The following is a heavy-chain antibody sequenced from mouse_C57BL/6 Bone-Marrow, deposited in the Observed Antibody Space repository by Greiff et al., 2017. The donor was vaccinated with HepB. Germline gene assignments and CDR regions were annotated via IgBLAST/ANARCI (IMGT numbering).Heavy chain of an antibody. CDR1: GYSITSGYY. D-gene: IGHD1-1*01. V-gene: IGHV3-6*01. CDR2: ISYDGSN. Sequence: VQLKESGPGLVKPSQSLSLTCSVTGYSITSGYYWNWIRQFPGNKLEWMGYISYDGSNNYNPSLKNRISITRDTSKNQFFLKLNSVTTEDTATYYCARREFYYGSSYPYWYFDVWGTGTTVTVSS. J-gene: IGHJ1*03. CDR3: ARREFYYGSSYPYWYFDV.